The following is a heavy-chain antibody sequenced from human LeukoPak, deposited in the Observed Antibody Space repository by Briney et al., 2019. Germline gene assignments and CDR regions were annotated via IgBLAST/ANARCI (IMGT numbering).Heavy chain of an antibody. CDR1: GFTFSSYA. J-gene: IGHJ4*02. D-gene: IGHD1-26*01. CDR3: AKVSPTGSYYRSAYYFDY. CDR2: ISGSGGST. V-gene: IGHV3-23*01. Sequence: GALRLSCAASGFTFSSYAMSWVRQAPGKGLEWVSAISGSGGSTYYADSVKGRFTISRDNSKNTLYLQMNSLRAEDTAVYYCAKVSPTGSYYRSAYYFDYWGQGTLVTVSS.